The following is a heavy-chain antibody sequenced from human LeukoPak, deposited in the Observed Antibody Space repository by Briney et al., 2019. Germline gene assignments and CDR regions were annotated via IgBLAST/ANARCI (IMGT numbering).Heavy chain of an antibody. Sequence: ASVKVSCKASGGTFSSYAISWVRQAPGQGLEWMGGIIPIFGTANYAQKLQGRVTMTTDTSTSTAYMELRSLRSDDTAVYYCAREYYYDSSGRGAFDIWGQGTMVTVSS. V-gene: IGHV1-69*05. CDR1: GGTFSSYA. CDR2: IIPIFGTA. CDR3: AREYYYDSSGRGAFDI. D-gene: IGHD3-22*01. J-gene: IGHJ3*02.